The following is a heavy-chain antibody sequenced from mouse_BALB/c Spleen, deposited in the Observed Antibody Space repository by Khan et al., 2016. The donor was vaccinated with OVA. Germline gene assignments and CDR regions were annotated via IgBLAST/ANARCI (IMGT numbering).Heavy chain of an antibody. CDR1: GYTFTNYR. CDR3: ARETTYWYFDV. J-gene: IGHJ1*01. Sequence: QIQLVQSGPELKKPGETVKITYKASGYTFTNYRMNWMKQAPGKGLKWMGWINTHTGEPTYGDDFKGRFAFSLETSASTAYLQINSLKNEDMATXFCARETTYWYFDVWGAGTTVTVSS. CDR2: INTHTGEP. D-gene: IGHD2-1*01. V-gene: IGHV9-1*02.